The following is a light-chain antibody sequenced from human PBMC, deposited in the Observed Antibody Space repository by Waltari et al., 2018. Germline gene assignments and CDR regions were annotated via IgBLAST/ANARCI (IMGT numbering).Light chain of an antibody. CDR2: GAS. CDR3: QHYVSLPAT. J-gene: IGKJ1*01. V-gene: IGKV3-20*01. Sequence: EIVLTQSPSTLSLSPGERATLSCRASQSVGRTLAWYQQKPGQAPRVLSYGASTRATGIPERFSGSGSGTDFSLTISRLEPEDFAVYYCQHYVSLPATFGQGTKVEIK. CDR1: QSVGRT.